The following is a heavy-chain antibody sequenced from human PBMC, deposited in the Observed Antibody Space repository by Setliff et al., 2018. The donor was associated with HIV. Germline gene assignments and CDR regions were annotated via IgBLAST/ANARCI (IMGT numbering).Heavy chain of an antibody. V-gene: IGHV4-34*01. CDR3: ARGGYRYGFGRHRAYFQY. Sequence: ASETLSLTCAVYGGSFSAYYWSWIRQTPGKGLEWIGEINHSGGTNYNPSLKSRVTMSVDTSKNQFSLKLSSVTAADTAVFYCARGGYRYGFGRHRAYFQYWGQGTQVTVSS. CDR1: GGSFSAYY. D-gene: IGHD5-18*01. CDR2: INHSGGT. J-gene: IGHJ1*01.